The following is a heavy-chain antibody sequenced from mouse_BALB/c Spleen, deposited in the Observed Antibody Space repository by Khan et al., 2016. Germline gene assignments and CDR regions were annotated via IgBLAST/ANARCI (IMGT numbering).Heavy chain of an antibody. D-gene: IGHD1-1*01. Sequence: EVQLQESGPSLVKPSQTLSLTCSVTGDSITSGYWNWIRKFPGNKLEYMGYISYSGSTYYNPSLKSRISITRDTSKNQYYLQLNSVTTEDTATYXCARYYRRSYYAMDYWGQGTSVTVSS. CDR2: ISYSGST. V-gene: IGHV3-8*02. CDR1: GDSITSGY. CDR3: ARYYRRSYYAMDY. J-gene: IGHJ4*01.